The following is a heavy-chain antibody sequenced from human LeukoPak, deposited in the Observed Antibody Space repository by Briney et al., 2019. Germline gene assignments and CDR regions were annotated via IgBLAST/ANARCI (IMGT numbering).Heavy chain of an antibody. J-gene: IGHJ3*02. V-gene: IGHV4-59*12. CDR2: ISDSGRT. CDR1: GGSIKSYY. D-gene: IGHD1-20*01. CDR3: ARGGDNWNDVDTFDI. Sequence: PSETPSLTCSVSGGSIKSYYWNWLRQPPGKGLEWIGYISDSGRTNYNPSLKSRVTMSVDTSKNQFSLKLSSVTAADTAVYYCARGGDNWNDVDTFDIWGQGTMVTVSS.